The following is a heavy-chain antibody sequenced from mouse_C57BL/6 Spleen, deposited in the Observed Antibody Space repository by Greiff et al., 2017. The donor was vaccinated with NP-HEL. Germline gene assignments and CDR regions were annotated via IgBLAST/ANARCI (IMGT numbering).Heavy chain of an antibody. J-gene: IGHJ1*03. V-gene: IGHV1-53*01. CDR2: INPSNGGT. CDR3: ARSITTVVATDWYFDV. CDR1: GYTFTSYW. D-gene: IGHD1-1*01. Sequence: VKLQQPGTELVKPGASVKLSCKASGYTFTSYWMHWVKQRPGQGLEWIGNINPSNGGTNYNEKFKSKATLTVDKSSSTAYMQLSSLTSEDSAVYYCARSITTVVATDWYFDVWGTGTTVTVSS.